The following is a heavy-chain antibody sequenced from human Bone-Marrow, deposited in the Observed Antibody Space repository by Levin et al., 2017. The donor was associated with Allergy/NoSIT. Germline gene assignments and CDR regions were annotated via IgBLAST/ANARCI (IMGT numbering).Heavy chain of an antibody. J-gene: IGHJ6*02. CDR2: ISYDGSNK. Sequence: PGGSLRLSCAASGFTFSSYAMHWVRQAPGKGLEWVAVISYDGSNKYYADSVKGRFTISRDNSKNTLYLQMNSLRAEDTAVYYCASSGWYSAAYYGMDVWGQGTTVTVSS. CDR1: GFTFSSYA. D-gene: IGHD6-19*01. CDR3: ASSGWYSAAYYGMDV. V-gene: IGHV3-30-3*01.